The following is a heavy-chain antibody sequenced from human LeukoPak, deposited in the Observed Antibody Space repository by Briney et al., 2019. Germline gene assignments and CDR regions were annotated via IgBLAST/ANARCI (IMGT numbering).Heavy chain of an antibody. Sequence: SGGSLRLSCATSEFTFRNYAISWVRQAPGKGLEWVSLISVGAASTYYADSVKGRFTISRDNSKNTLFLEMNSLRAEDTAVYYCAKFRGYSGYDYFDYWGQGTVVTVSS. D-gene: IGHD5-12*01. CDR1: EFTFRNYA. J-gene: IGHJ4*02. V-gene: IGHV3-23*01. CDR3: AKFRGYSGYDYFDY. CDR2: ISVGAAST.